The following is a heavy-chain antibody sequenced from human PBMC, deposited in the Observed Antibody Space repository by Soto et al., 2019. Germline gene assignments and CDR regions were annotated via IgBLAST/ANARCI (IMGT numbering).Heavy chain of an antibody. CDR1: GGSISSGDYY. CDR3: ARDHQPQELSSPNWFDP. D-gene: IGHD3-16*02. V-gene: IGHV4-30-4*01. Sequence: SETLSLTCTVSGGSISSGDYYWSWIRQPPGKGLEWIGYIYYSGSTYYNPSLKSRVTISVDTSKNQFSLKLSSVTAADTAVYYCARDHQPQELSSPNWFDPWGQGTLVTVSS. CDR2: IYYSGST. J-gene: IGHJ5*02.